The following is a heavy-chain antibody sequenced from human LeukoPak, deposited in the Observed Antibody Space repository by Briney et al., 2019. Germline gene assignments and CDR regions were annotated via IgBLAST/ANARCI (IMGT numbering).Heavy chain of an antibody. CDR2: VSYDETNK. Sequence: GGSLRLSCAASASTFSNDAIHWVRQASGKGLVWVAVVSYDETNKYYADSVKGRFTISRDNSKNTVYLQMSSLRAEDTAVYYCARDLNDSPVESRWGQGTLVTVSS. J-gene: IGHJ4*02. D-gene: IGHD1-1*01. V-gene: IGHV3-30-3*01. CDR3: ARDLNDSPVESR. CDR1: ASTFSNDA.